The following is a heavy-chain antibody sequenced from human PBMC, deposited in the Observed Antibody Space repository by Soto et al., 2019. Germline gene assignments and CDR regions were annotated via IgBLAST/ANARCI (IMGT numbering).Heavy chain of an antibody. V-gene: IGHV3-74*01. Sequence: PGGSLRLSCAASGFTVSNYWMNWVRQAPGKGLVWVSHIKNDGTTSYADSVEGRFTVSRDDAKNSFYLQMNSQRADDTAVYYCAKDRGEEGLKFLEWFGGMDVWGHGTTVTVSS. D-gene: IGHD3-3*01. CDR1: GFTVSNYW. J-gene: IGHJ6*02. CDR3: AKDRGEEGLKFLEWFGGMDV. CDR2: IKNDGTT.